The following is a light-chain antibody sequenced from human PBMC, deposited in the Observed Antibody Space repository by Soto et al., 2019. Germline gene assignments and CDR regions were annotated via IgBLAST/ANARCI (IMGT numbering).Light chain of an antibody. CDR2: GAS. J-gene: IGKJ4*01. V-gene: IGKV1-33*01. CDR3: QQYEILSI. CDR1: QDIRTH. Sequence: DIQMTHSPSSLSASVGDRVTITCQASQDIRTHLNWFQQKPGKAPKLLIYGASYLEIGVPSRFSGGGSGTDFTLSISSLQPEDSATYYCQQYEILSIFGGGTKVDIK.